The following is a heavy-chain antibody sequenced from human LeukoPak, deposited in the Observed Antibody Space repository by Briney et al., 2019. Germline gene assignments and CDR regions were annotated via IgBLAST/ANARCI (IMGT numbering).Heavy chain of an antibody. CDR3: ARGRYYDSWSGYYGSYGMDV. D-gene: IGHD3-3*01. V-gene: IGHV4-59*12. Sequence: NPSETLSLTCTVSGGSISSYYWSWIRQPPGKGLEWIGYIYYSGSTNYNPSLKSRVTISVDTSKNQFSLKLSSVTAADTAVYYCARGRYYDSWSGYYGSYGMDVWGQGTTVTVSS. CDR1: GGSISSYY. CDR2: IYYSGST. J-gene: IGHJ6*02.